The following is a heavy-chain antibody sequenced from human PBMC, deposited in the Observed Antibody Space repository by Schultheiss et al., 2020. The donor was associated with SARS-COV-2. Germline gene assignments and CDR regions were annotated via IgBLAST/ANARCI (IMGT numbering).Heavy chain of an antibody. CDR1: GGSFSGYY. CDR3: ARVGRGWITGTSYYYYYMDV. J-gene: IGHJ6*03. CDR2: IYYSGST. D-gene: IGHD1-20*01. Sequence: ESLKISCAVYGGSFSGYYWSWIRQPPGKGLEWIGYIYYSGSTNYNPSLKSRVTISVDTSKNQFSLKLSSVTAADTAVYYCARVGRGWITGTSYYYYYMDVWGKGTTVTVSS. V-gene: IGHV4-59*01.